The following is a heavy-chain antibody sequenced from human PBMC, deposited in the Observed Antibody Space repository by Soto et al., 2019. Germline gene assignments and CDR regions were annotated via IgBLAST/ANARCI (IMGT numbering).Heavy chain of an antibody. D-gene: IGHD5-18*01. CDR2: GST. Sequence: GSTNYNPSLKSRVTISVDTSKNQVSLKLSSVTAADTAVYYCARGLWSDPFDYWGQGAQVTVSS. J-gene: IGHJ4*02. CDR3: ARGLWSDPFDY. V-gene: IGHV4-59*09.